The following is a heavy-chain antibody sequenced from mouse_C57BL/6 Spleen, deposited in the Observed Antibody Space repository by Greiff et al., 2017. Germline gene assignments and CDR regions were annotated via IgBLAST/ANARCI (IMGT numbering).Heavy chain of an antibody. V-gene: IGHV2-6-1*01. D-gene: IGHD1-1*02. J-gene: IGHJ4*01. CDR1: GFSLTSYG. CDR2: IGSDGST. Sequence: VQLQEPGPGLVAPSPSLSITCTASGFSLTSYGVHWVRQPPGKGLEWLVVIGSDGSTTYNSTLKSRLSISKDNSKSQVFLKMNRLQTDDTAMYYCARQGWCYAMDYWGKGTSVTVSS. CDR3: ARQGWCYAMDY.